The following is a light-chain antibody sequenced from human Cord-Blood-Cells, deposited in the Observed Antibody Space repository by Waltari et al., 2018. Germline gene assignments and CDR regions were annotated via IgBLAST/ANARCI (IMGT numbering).Light chain of an antibody. J-gene: IGKJ3*01. CDR3: QQYDNLPSLT. V-gene: IGKV1-33*01. Sequence: DIQMTQSPSSLSASVGDRVTITCQASQDISNYLNWYQQKPGKAPKLLIYDASNLETGVPSRFSGSGSGTDFTFTISSLQPEDIATYHCQQYDNLPSLTFGPGTKVDIK. CDR1: QDISNY. CDR2: DAS.